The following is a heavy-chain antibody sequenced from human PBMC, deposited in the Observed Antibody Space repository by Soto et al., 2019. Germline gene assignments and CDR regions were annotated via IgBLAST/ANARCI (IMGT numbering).Heavy chain of an antibody. CDR2: INPNSGGT. J-gene: IGHJ6*02. V-gene: IGHV1-2*04. CDR3: ARLTMTSYTYYGMDV. Sequence: ASVKVSCTASGYTFTGYFIQWVRQAPGQGLEWMGWINPNSGGTKYAQNFQDWVTMTRDTSISTAYMVLNRLRSDDTAVYYCARLTMTSYTYYGMDVWGQGTTVTVSS. CDR1: GYTFTGYF. D-gene: IGHD3-22*01.